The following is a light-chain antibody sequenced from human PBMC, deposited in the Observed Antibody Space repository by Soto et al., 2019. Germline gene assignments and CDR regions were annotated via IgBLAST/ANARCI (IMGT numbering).Light chain of an antibody. J-gene: IGKJ3*01. CDR3: QQYGSSASFT. CDR1: QSVSSSY. V-gene: IGKV3-20*01. CDR2: GAS. Sequence: EIVLTQSPGTLSLSPGERATLSCRASQSVSSSYLAWYQQKPGQAPRLLIYGASGRATGIPDRFSGSGSGTYFTLTISRLEPEDFAVYYWQQYGSSASFTFGPGTKVDIK.